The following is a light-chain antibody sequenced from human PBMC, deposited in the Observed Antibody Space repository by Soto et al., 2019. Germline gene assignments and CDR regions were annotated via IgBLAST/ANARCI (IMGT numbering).Light chain of an antibody. CDR3: QQYNNWPGT. CDR2: GAS. V-gene: IGKV3-15*01. CDR1: QSVSSN. J-gene: IGKJ1*01. Sequence: EIVITQSPATLSVSPGERATLSCRVSQSVSSNLAWYQQKPCQAPRLLIYGASTRATGIPARFSGSGSGTEFTLTISSLQSEDFAVYYCQQYNNWPGTFGQGTKVEIK.